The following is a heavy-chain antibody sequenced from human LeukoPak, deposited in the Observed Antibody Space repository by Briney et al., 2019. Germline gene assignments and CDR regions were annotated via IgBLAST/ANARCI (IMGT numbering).Heavy chain of an antibody. CDR1: GFTVTGSY. Sequence: GGSLRLSCAASGFTVTGSYMTWVRQAPGKGLEWVSIIYRGGGTSYANSVRGRFTVSRDNSKNTLYLQMNSLRAEDTAVYYCATSGIWGQGTLVTVSS. J-gene: IGHJ4*02. CDR3: ATSGI. CDR2: IYRGGGT. V-gene: IGHV3-53*01.